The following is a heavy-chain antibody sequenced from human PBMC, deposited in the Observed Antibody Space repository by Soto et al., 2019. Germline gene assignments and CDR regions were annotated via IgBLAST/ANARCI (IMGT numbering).Heavy chain of an antibody. Sequence: EVQLLESGGGLVQPGGSLRLSCAASGFTFSSYAMSWVRQAPGKGLEWVSAISGSGGTTYYADSVKGRFTFSRDNSKNTLYLQINSLRAEDTAVYYCAKTANGWFSAFEIGGQGTMVTVSS. V-gene: IGHV3-23*01. CDR1: GFTFSSYA. CDR3: AKTANGWFSAFEI. J-gene: IGHJ3*02. CDR2: ISGSGGTT. D-gene: IGHD6-19*01.